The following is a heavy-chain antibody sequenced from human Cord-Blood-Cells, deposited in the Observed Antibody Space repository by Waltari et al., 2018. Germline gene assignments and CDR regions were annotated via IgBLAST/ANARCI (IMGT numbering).Heavy chain of an antibody. CDR3: ARRVVRGVIDY. Sequence: QVQLQQWGAGLLKPSETLSLTCAVYGGSFSGYYWSWIRQPPGKGLEWIGEINHSGSTNYNPSLNGRVTISVDTSKNQFSLKLSSVTAADTAVYYCARRVVRGVIDYWGQGTLVTVSS. CDR1: GGSFSGYY. D-gene: IGHD3-10*01. V-gene: IGHV4-34*01. CDR2: INHSGST. J-gene: IGHJ4*02.